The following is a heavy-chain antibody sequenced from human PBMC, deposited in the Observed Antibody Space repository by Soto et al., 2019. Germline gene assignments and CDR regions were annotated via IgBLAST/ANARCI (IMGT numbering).Heavy chain of an antibody. CDR3: ARGWGYRHYYGMDV. CDR1: AFTFSAYG. Sequence: EVQLVESGGGLVQPGGSLRLSCVASAFTFSAYGMHWVRQAPGKGLEWVSYISTSSSTIYYADSVKGRFTISRDSAKSSLYLQMNSLRDNATAVYDCARGWGYRHYYGMDVWGQGTTVTVSS. V-gene: IGHV3-48*02. J-gene: IGHJ6*02. CDR2: ISTSSSTI. D-gene: IGHD1-26*01.